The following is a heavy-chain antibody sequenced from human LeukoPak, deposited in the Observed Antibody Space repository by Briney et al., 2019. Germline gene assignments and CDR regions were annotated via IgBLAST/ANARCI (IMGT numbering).Heavy chain of an antibody. J-gene: IGHJ6*02. V-gene: IGHV1-18*01. CDR2: ISAYNGNT. D-gene: IGHD3-10*01. CDR3: ARGVSGSYSYYYYGMDV. CDR1: GYTFTSYG. Sequence: GASVTVSCTASGYTFTSYGLNWVRQAPGQGLEWMGWISAYNGNTNYAQKLQGRVTMSTDTSTSTAYMELRSLRSDDTAVYYCARGVSGSYSYYYYGMDVWGQGTTVTVSS.